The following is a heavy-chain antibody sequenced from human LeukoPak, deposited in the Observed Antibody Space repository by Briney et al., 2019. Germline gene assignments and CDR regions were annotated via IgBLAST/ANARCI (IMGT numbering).Heavy chain of an antibody. D-gene: IGHD1-26*01. V-gene: IGHV3-48*04. Sequence: GGSLRLSCAASGFTFSSYSMNWVRQAPGKGLEWVSYISSSSSTIYYADSVKGRFTISRDNAKNSLYLQMNSLRAEDTAVYYCAREQGELRLGFDYWGQGTLVTVSS. CDR1: GFTFSSYS. CDR2: ISSSSSTI. J-gene: IGHJ4*02. CDR3: AREQGELRLGFDY.